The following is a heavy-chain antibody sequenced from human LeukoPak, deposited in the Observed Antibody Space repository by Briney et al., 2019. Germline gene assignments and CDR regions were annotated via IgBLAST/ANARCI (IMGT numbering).Heavy chain of an antibody. CDR1: GGSISSYY. J-gene: IGHJ5*02. CDR3: ASSSSSSWYPNWFDP. D-gene: IGHD6-13*01. Sequence: SETLSLTCTVSGGSISSYYWSWIRQPPGKGLEWIGYIYYSGSTNYNPSLKSRVTISVDTSKNQFSLQLNSVTPEDTAVYYCASSSSSSWYPNWFDPWGQGTLVTVSS. CDR2: IYYSGST. V-gene: IGHV4-59*12.